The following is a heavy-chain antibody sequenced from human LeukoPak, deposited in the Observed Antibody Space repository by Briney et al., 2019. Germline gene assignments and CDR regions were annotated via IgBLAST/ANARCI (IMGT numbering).Heavy chain of an antibody. D-gene: IGHD5-12*01. CDR2: ISSSGSTI. V-gene: IGHV3-48*03. CDR3: ARDPYSGEYGPHYYYYMDV. J-gene: IGHJ6*03. CDR1: GFTFSSYE. Sequence: GGSLRLSCAASGFTFSSYEKNWVRQAPGKGLEWVSYISSSGSTIYYADSVKGRFTISRDNAENSLYLQMNSLRDEDTAVYYCARDPYSGEYGPHYYYYMDVWGKGTTVTVSS.